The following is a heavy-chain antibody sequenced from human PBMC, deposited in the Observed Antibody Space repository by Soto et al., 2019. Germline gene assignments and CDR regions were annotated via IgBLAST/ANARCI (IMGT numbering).Heavy chain of an antibody. D-gene: IGHD3-10*01. CDR3: ATSSGSAYGLDV. Sequence: NPSETLSLTCAVSAGSISTTNWYVWVRQPPGMGLEWIGEIYHTGTTTYNPSLKSRVTMSVDTSKNQFSLRLGFVTAADTAVYYCATSSGSAYGLDVWGPGATVTVS. CDR1: AGSISTTNW. V-gene: IGHV4-4*02. CDR2: IYHTGTT. J-gene: IGHJ6*02.